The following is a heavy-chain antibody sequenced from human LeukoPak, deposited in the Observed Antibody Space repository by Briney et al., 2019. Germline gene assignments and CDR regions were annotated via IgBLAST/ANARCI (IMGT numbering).Heavy chain of an antibody. CDR1: GYSISSIHC. CDR3: ARVCCYFDSGSIPNWFDP. V-gene: IGHV4-38-2*02. Sequence: SETLSLTCTVSGYSISSIHCWGWIRQPPGKGLEWIGNICQSGSTYYSPSLKSRVILSLDTSKNQFSLRLSSVTAADTAVYYCARVCCYFDSGSIPNWFDPWGQGTLVTVPS. D-gene: IGHD3-10*01. J-gene: IGHJ5*02. CDR2: ICQSGST.